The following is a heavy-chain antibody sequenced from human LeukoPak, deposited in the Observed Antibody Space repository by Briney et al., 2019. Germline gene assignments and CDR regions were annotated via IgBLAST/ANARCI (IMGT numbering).Heavy chain of an antibody. CDR2: IRYDGSNK. Sequence: GGSLRLSCAASGFTFSSYGMHWVCQAPGKGLEWVAFIRYDGSNKYYADSVKGRFTISRDNSKNTLYLQMNSLRAEDTAVYYCAKATYYYDSSGYRKEDAFDIWGQGTMVTVSS. CDR3: AKATYYYDSSGYRKEDAFDI. J-gene: IGHJ3*02. V-gene: IGHV3-30*02. CDR1: GFTFSSYG. D-gene: IGHD3-22*01.